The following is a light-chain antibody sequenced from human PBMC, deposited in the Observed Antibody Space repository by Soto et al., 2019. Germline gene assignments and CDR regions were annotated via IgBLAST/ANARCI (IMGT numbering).Light chain of an antibody. Sequence: EIVLTQSPGTLSLSPGERATLSCRASQSVSSSYLAWYQQKPGQAPRLLIYGASSRATGIPDRFSGSGSGTVFTLTISRLEPEDFAVYYCQQYGSSPLYTLGQGTKLEIK. CDR2: GAS. CDR1: QSVSSSY. J-gene: IGKJ2*01. V-gene: IGKV3-20*01. CDR3: QQYGSSPLYT.